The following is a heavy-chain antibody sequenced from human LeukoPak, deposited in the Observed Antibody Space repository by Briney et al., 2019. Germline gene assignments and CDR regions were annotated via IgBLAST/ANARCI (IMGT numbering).Heavy chain of an antibody. D-gene: IGHD1-14*01. CDR3: ARYNRGAFDI. J-gene: IGHJ3*02. CDR2: ISGSSSTI. V-gene: IGHV3-48*02. Sequence: GGSLRLSCAASGFTFSSYSVNWVRQAPGKGLEWVSFISGSSSTIYYADSVKGRFTISRDNAKNSLYLQMSSLRDEDTAVYYCARYNRGAFDIWGQGTMVTVSS. CDR1: GFTFSSYS.